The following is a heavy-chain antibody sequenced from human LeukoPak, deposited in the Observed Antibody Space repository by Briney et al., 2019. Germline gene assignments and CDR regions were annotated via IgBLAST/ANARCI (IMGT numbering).Heavy chain of an antibody. J-gene: IGHJ3*02. CDR2: IYYSGCT. D-gene: IGHD3-3*01. CDR1: GGSISSGDYY. CDR3: ARDSHRITIFGVVIGAFDI. Sequence: SQTLSLTCTVSGGSISSGDYYWSWIRQPPGKGLEWIGYIYYSGCTYYNPSLKSRVTISVDTFKNQFSLKLSSVTAADTAVYYCARDSHRITIFGVVIGAFDIWGQGTMVTVSS. V-gene: IGHV4-30-4*08.